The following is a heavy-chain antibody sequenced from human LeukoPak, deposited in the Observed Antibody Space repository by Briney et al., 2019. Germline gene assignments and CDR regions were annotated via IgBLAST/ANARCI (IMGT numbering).Heavy chain of an antibody. CDR1: GFTFRSYW. V-gene: IGHV3-74*01. D-gene: IGHD6-13*01. CDR3: ARCPGRSAAAGVDY. J-gene: IGHJ4*02. Sequence: PGGSLRLSCAASGFTFRSYWMHWVRQAPGKGLEWVSRVIRDGSFTNYADSVKGRFTISRDNAKNSLYLQMNSLRAEDTAVYYCARCPGRSAAAGVDYWGQGTLVTVSS. CDR2: VIRDGSFT.